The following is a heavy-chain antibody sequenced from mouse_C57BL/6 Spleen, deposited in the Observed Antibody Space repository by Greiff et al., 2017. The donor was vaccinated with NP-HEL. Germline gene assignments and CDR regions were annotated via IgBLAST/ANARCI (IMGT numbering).Heavy chain of an antibody. Sequence: EVQGVESGGDLVKPGGSLKLSCAASGFTFSSYGMSWVRQTPDKRLEWVATISSGGSYTYYPDSVKGRFTISRDNAKNTLYLQMSSLKSEDTAMYYCARHDPYYYGSTPSWYFDVWGTGTTVTVSS. J-gene: IGHJ1*03. CDR3: ARHDPYYYGSTPSWYFDV. CDR2: ISSGGSYT. D-gene: IGHD1-1*01. CDR1: GFTFSSYG. V-gene: IGHV5-6*01.